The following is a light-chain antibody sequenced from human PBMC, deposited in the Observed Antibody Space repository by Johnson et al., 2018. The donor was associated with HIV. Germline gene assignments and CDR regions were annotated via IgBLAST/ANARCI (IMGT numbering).Light chain of an antibody. J-gene: IGLJ1*01. CDR1: NSNIGNNY. Sequence: QSVLTQPPSVSAAPGQKVTISCSGSNSNIGNNYVSWYQQLPGTAPKLLIYDNNKRPSGIPDRFSGSKSGTSATLGITALQTGDEADYYCGTWDSSLSTYVFGTGTKVTVL. CDR3: GTWDSSLSTYV. CDR2: DNN. V-gene: IGLV1-51*01.